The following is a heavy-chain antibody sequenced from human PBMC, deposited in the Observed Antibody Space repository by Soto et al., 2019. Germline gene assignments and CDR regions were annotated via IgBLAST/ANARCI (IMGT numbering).Heavy chain of an antibody. J-gene: IGHJ4*02. CDR3: ARKTTVTTSFDY. Sequence: QVQLQESGPGLVKPSQTLSLTCTVSGGSISSGGYYWSWIRQHPGKGLEWIGYIYYSGSTYYNPSLKSRGTISVDTSKNQFSLKLSSVTAADTAVYYCARKTTVTTSFDYWGQGTLVTVSS. CDR1: GGSISSGGYY. V-gene: IGHV4-31*03. D-gene: IGHD4-17*01. CDR2: IYYSGST.